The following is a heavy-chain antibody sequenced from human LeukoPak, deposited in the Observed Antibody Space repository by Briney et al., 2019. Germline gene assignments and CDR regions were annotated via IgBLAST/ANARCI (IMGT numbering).Heavy chain of an antibody. CDR1: GYTFTSYD. Sequence: ASVKVFCKASGYTFTSYDINWLRQAPGQGLELMGWMNPNSGNTAYSQRFQGRVTMSRNPSISTAYMELSSLTSEDTAIYYCARVDNWDYNFFGYWAQGTLVTVSS. V-gene: IGHV1-8*01. CDR2: MNPNSGNT. J-gene: IGHJ4*02. CDR3: ARVDNWDYNFFGY. D-gene: IGHD1-7*01.